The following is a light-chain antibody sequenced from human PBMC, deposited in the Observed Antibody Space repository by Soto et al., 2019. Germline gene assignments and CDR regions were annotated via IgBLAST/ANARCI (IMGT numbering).Light chain of an antibody. Sequence: QSVLTQPASVSGSPGQSITISCTGTSSDVGGYKYVSWYQQHPGKAPKLMIYEVSNRPSGVPNRFSGSKSGNTASLTISGLQAEGEADYYCTSKTSSTYVVFGGGTQLTVL. CDR3: TSKTSSTYVV. J-gene: IGLJ2*01. CDR2: EVS. V-gene: IGLV2-14*01. CDR1: SSDVGGYKY.